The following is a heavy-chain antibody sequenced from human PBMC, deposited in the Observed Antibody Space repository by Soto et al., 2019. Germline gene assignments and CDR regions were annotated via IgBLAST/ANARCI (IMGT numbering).Heavy chain of an antibody. Sequence: EVQLVESGGGLVQPGGSLKLSCAASGLSFSGSAMHWVRQASGKGLEWVGRIRSSANSYATAYAASVKGRITISRDDSKNTAYLKMNSLKTEDTAVYYCTASMIREDWGQGTLVTVSS. J-gene: IGHJ4*02. D-gene: IGHD3-10*01. CDR2: IRSSANSYAT. CDR3: TASMIRED. V-gene: IGHV3-73*02. CDR1: GLSFSGSA.